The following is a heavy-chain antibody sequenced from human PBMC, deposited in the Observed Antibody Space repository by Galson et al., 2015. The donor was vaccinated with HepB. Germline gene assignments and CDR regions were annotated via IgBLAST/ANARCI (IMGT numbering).Heavy chain of an antibody. CDR3: AREGLNYPDY. CDR2: ISSSGSTI. J-gene: IGHJ4*02. V-gene: IGHV3-11*01. D-gene: IGHD5-24*01. Sequence: SLRLSCAASGFTFSDYYMSWIRQAPGKGLEWLSYISSSGSTIYDSDSVKGRFTISRDNAKNSLYLQMNSLRTEDTAVYYCAREGLNYPDYWGQGPLVTVSS. CDR1: GFTFSDYY.